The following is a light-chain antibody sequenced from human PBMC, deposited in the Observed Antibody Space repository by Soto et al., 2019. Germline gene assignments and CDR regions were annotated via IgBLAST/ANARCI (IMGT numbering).Light chain of an antibody. CDR3: QQYHNWPIT. CDR2: AAS. CDR1: QSISNL. J-gene: IGKJ5*01. Sequence: DIQMTQSPSSLSASVGDRVTITCRASQSISNLLAWYQQRPGKLPKLLIYAASTLQPGVPSRFSGSGSGTDFTLTISSLQPEDFAVYYCQQYHNWPITFGQGTRLEI. V-gene: IGKV1-27*01.